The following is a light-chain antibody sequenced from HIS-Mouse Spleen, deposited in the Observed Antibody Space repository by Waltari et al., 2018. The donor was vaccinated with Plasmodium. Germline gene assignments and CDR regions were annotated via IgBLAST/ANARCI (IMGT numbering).Light chain of an antibody. CDR1: PSVLYSSNNKNY. CDR3: QQYYSTPYT. V-gene: IGKV4-1*01. Sequence: DIVMTQAPDSLAVSRADRANIHSKSSPSVLYSSNNKNYLAWYQQKPGQPPKLLIYWASTRESGVPDRFSGSGSGTDFTLTISSLQAEDVAVYYCQQYYSTPYTFGQGTKLEIK. CDR2: WAS. J-gene: IGKJ2*01.